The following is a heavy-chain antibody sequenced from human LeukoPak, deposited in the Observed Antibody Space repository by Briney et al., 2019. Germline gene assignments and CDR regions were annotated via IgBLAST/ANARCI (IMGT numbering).Heavy chain of an antibody. J-gene: IGHJ4*02. CDR3: ARPTSYGYYFDS. CDR2: ISYDGSNK. CDR1: GFTFSDYY. D-gene: IGHD5-18*01. Sequence: GGSLRLSCAASGFTFSDYYMTWVRQAPGKGLEWVAVISYDGSNKYYADSVKGRFTISRDNSKNTLYLQMNSLRAEDTAVYYCARPTSYGYYFDSWGQGTLVTVSS. V-gene: IGHV3-30*03.